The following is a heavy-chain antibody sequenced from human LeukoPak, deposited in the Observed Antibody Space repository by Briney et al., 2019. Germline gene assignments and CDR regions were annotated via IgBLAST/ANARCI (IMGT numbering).Heavy chain of an antibody. CDR2: ISDGGST. CDR1: GFTVSSNY. D-gene: IGHD2-15*01. Sequence: PGGSLRLSCAASGFTVSSNYMSWVRQAPGKGLEWVSVISDGGSTNYAASVKGRFTISRDNSKNTLYLQMISLRAEDTAVYYCARETGYCSGSTCFYFDYWGQGTLVTVSP. CDR3: ARETGYCSGSTCFYFDY. V-gene: IGHV3-53*01. J-gene: IGHJ4*02.